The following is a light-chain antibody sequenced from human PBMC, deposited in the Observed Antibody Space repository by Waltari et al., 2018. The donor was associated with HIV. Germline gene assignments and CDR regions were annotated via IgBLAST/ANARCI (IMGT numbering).Light chain of an antibody. J-gene: IGKJ4*01. CDR1: QSISGG. V-gene: IGKV1-5*03. CDR2: KAS. Sequence: DIQMTQSPSTLSASVGDSVTITCRASQSISGGLAWYQKRPGQAPKLLIYKASSLESGVPSRFSGSESGTEFTLAISSLQPDDFATYYCQQYDTYPLTFGGGTKVEIK. CDR3: QQYDTYPLT.